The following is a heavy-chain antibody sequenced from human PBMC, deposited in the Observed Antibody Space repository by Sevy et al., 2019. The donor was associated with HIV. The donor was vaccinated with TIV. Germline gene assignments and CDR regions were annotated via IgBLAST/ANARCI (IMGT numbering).Heavy chain of an antibody. Sequence: GGSLRLSCAASGFTVRNAWMSWVRQAPGKGLEWVGRIKRKTAGGTTDYAAPVKDRFTISRDDSKNTLYLQMNILKIEDTAVYYCTTLSDIDGDAFDIWGQGTMVTVSS. CDR1: GFTVRNAW. D-gene: IGHD3-9*01. CDR2: IKRKTAGGTT. J-gene: IGHJ3*02. V-gene: IGHV3-15*01. CDR3: TTLSDIDGDAFDI.